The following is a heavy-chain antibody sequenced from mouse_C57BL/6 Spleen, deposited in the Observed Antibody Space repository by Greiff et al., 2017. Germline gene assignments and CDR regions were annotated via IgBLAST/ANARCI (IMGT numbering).Heavy chain of an antibody. Sequence: QVQLKQSGAELVKPGASVKMSCKASGYTFTTYPIEWMKQNHGKSLEWIGNFHPYNDDTKYNEKFKGKATLTVEKSSSTVYLELSRLTSDDSAVYYCAMTGDGYYYAMDYWGQGTSVTVSS. V-gene: IGHV1-47*01. J-gene: IGHJ4*01. CDR2: FHPYNDDT. D-gene: IGHD2-3*01. CDR3: AMTGDGYYYAMDY. CDR1: GYTFTTYP.